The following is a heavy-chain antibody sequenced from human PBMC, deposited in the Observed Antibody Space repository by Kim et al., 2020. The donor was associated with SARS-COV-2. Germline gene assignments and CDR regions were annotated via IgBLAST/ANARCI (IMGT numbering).Heavy chain of an antibody. D-gene: IGHD2-15*01. J-gene: IGHJ6*02. CDR2: ISSSSSTI. Sequence: GGSLRLSCAASGFTFSSYSMNWVRQAPGKGLEWVSYISSSSSTIYYADSVKGRFTISRDNAKNSLYLQMNSLRDEDTAVYYCARVPPDCSGGSCPEDYYYYGMDVWGQGTTVTVSS. V-gene: IGHV3-48*02. CDR3: ARVPPDCSGGSCPEDYYYYGMDV. CDR1: GFTFSSYS.